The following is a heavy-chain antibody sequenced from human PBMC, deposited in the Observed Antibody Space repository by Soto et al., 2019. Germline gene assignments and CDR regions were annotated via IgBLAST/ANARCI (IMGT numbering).Heavy chain of an antibody. CDR1: GYTFTNYG. CDR3: ARDVGHYYDGSGFKIYFDY. Sequence: QVQLVQSGAEVKKPGASVKVSCNVSGYTFTNYGISWVRQTPGQGLEWMGWLSAYNGNTNYAQKLQGRVTMTTDTSTSTAYMELRSLRSDDTAVYYCARDVGHYYDGSGFKIYFDYWGQGTLVTISS. CDR2: LSAYNGNT. D-gene: IGHD3-22*01. V-gene: IGHV1-18*01. J-gene: IGHJ4*02.